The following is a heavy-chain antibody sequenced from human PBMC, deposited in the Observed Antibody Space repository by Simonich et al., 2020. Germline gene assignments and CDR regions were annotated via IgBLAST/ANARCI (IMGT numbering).Heavy chain of an antibody. J-gene: IGHJ3*02. Sequence: QVQLVQSGAEVKKPGASVKVSCKASGYTFTSSGISWVRQAPGQGLEWMGRNSAYNGNTNDAQKLQGRVTMTTDTSTSTAYMELRSLRSDDTAVYYCARSTTGTTAFDIWGQGTMVTVSS. CDR3: ARSTTGTTAFDI. D-gene: IGHD1-1*01. V-gene: IGHV1-18*01. CDR1: GYTFTSSG. CDR2: NSAYNGNT.